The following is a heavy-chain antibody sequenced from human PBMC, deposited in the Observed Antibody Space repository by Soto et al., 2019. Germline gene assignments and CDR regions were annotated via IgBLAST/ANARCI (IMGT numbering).Heavy chain of an antibody. Sequence: SETLSLTCTVSGGTISSYYWSWIRQPAGKGLEWIGRIYTSGSTNYNPSLKSRVTMSVDTSKNQLSLKLSSVTAADTAVYYCARDLVVPAAIYYYYGMDVWGQGTTVTVSS. CDR1: GGTISSYY. J-gene: IGHJ6*02. V-gene: IGHV4-4*07. CDR3: ARDLVVPAAIYYYYGMDV. CDR2: IYTSGST. D-gene: IGHD2-2*01.